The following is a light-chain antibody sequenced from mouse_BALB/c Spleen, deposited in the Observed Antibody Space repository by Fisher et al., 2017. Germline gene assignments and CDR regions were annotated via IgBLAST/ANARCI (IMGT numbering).Light chain of an antibody. V-gene: IGKV4-61*01. Sequence: IVLTQTPAIMSASPGEKVTISCSASSSVSYMYWYQQKPGSSPKPWIYRTSNLASGVPARFSGSGSGTSYSLTISSMEAEDAATYYCQQWSSNPRTFGGGTKLEIK. CDR1: SSVSY. J-gene: IGKJ1*01. CDR3: QQWSSNPRT. CDR2: RTS.